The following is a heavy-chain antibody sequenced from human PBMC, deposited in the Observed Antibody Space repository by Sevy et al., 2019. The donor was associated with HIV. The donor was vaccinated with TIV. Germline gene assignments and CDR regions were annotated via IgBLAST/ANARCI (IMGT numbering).Heavy chain of an antibody. J-gene: IGHJ4*02. CDR3: ARDFRSFYNYLDY. CDR1: GDSISSGLY. V-gene: IGHV4-38-2*02. D-gene: IGHD6-13*01. Sequence: SETLSLTCDVSGDSISSGLYWGWIRQSPGKGLEWIGSVSRSGNTSDHASFKSRTTISVDTSKNQFSLKLKSVTAADTGVYYCARDFRSFYNYLDYWGQGILVTVSS. CDR2: VSRSGNT.